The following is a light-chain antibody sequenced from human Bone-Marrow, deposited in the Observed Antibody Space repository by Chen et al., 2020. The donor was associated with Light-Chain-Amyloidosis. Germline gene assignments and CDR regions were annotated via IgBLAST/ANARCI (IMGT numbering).Light chain of an antibody. V-gene: IGLV1-47*01. J-gene: IGLJ2*01. CDR1: SSNIGSNY. Sequence: SVLTQLPSASGTPGQRVTISCSGRSSNIGSNYVYWYQQLPGTAPKLFIDRNNQRPSGVPDRFSGSESGTSASLAISGLRSEDEADYYCAAWDDSLSGRVIFGGGTKLIVL. CDR3: AAWDDSLSGRVI. CDR2: RNN.